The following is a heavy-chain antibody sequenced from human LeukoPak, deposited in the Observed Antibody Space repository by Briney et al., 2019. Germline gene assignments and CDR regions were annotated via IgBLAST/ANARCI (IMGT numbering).Heavy chain of an antibody. CDR3: AKGGVPVVSPAVN. V-gene: IGHV3-30-3*01. D-gene: IGHD2-2*01. Sequence: PGGSLRLSCAASGFTFSSYAMHWVRQAPGKGLEWVAVISYDGSNKYYADSVKGRFTISRDNSKNTLYLQMNSLRAEDTAVYYCAKGGVPVVSPAVNWGQETLVTVSS. CDR1: GFTFSSYA. CDR2: ISYDGSNK. J-gene: IGHJ4*02.